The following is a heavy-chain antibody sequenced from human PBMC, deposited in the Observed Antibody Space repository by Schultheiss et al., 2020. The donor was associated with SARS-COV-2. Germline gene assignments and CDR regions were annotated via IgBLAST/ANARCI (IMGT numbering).Heavy chain of an antibody. V-gene: IGHV4-34*01. J-gene: IGHJ4*02. CDR3: ARQFWGFGDPLDY. CDR1: GGSISSYY. D-gene: IGHD3-10*01. Sequence: SETLSLTCTVSGGSISSYYWSWIRQPPGKGLEWIGEINHSGSTNYNPALRSRVAVSVDTSKNQFSLKLSSVTAADTAVYYCARQFWGFGDPLDYWGQGTLVTVSS. CDR2: INHSGST.